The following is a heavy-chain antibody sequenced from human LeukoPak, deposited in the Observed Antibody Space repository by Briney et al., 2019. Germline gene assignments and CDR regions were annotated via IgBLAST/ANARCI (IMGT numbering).Heavy chain of an antibody. CDR3: LVGARSLGIVVVRDY. V-gene: IGHV4-39*01. CDR1: GGSISSGSYN. D-gene: IGHD3-22*01. CDR2: IYYSGST. J-gene: IGHJ4*02. Sequence: SETLSLTCVVSGGSISSGSYNWAWIRQPPGKGLEWIGSIYYSGSTYYNPSLKSRVTISVDTSKNQFSLKLSSVTAADTAVYYCLVGARSLGIVVVRDYWGQGTLVTVSS.